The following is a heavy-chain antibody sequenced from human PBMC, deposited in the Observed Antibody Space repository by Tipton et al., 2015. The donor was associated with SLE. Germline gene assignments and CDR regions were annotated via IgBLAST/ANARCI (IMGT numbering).Heavy chain of an antibody. V-gene: IGHV4-59*11. J-gene: IGHJ3*02. CDR1: GGSLSGHY. CDR3: ARESRYYESTSYSDAFDI. CDR2: IYFSGST. Sequence: TLSLTCSVSGGSLSGHYWSWFRQTPGMRLEWIGYIYFSGSTNYNPAFSCRVTISLDRSTDQVSLHLDAVTAADTAVYYCARESRYYESTSYSDAFDIWGRGTTVVVSS. D-gene: IGHD3-22*01.